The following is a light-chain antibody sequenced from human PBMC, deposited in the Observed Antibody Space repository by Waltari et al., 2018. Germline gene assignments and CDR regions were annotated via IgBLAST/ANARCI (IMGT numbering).Light chain of an antibody. J-gene: IGKJ1*01. Sequence: DVQMTQSPSTLSASVGDRVTITCRASQNIRDWLAWYQQRPGTAPRLLSYGASALQTGVPARFSGSGSGTEFTLTINSLQPDDFATYYCQQYNGYFTWTFGQGTKVEIK. V-gene: IGKV1-5*01. CDR3: QQYNGYFTWT. CDR1: QNIRDW. CDR2: GAS.